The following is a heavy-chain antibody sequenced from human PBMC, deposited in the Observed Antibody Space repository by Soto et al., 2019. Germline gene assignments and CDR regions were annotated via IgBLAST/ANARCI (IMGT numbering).Heavy chain of an antibody. CDR2: IYYSGIT. J-gene: IGHJ6*02. D-gene: IGHD1-20*01. V-gene: IGHV4-59*01. Sequence: SETLSLTCTVSGGSISNYYWTWIRQPPGKGLEWIGYIYYSGITNYNPSLKSRVTISVDTSKNQFSLKLSSVTAADTAVYYCARYKSNYYYGMDVWGQGTTVTVSS. CDR1: GGSISNYY. CDR3: ARYKSNYYYGMDV.